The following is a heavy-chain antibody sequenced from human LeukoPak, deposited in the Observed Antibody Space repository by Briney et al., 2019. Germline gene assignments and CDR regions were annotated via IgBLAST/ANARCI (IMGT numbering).Heavy chain of an antibody. CDR3: AKSPASAYCSSTSCWFDP. V-gene: IGHV3-23*01. CDR2: ISGSGGST. D-gene: IGHD2-2*01. Sequence: PGGSLRLSCAASGFTFSSYAMSWVRQAPGKGLEWVSAISGSGGSTYYADSVKGRFTISRDNSKNTLYLQMNSLRAEDTAVYYCAKSPASAYCSSTSCWFDPWGQGTLVTVAS. CDR1: GFTFSSYA. J-gene: IGHJ5*02.